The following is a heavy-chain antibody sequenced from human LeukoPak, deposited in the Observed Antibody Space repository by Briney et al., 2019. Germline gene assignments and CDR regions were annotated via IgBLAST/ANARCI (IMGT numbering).Heavy chain of an antibody. CDR2: IYTGGGT. CDR3: ATGLSGSWGRFDY. J-gene: IGHJ4*02. D-gene: IGHD1-1*01. Sequence: GGSLRLSCAASGFTVSSNYMSWVRQASGKGLEWVSVIYTGGGTYYADSVKGRFTISRDNSTNTLHLQMSSLSAEDTAVYYCATGLSGSWGRFDYWGQGTLVPVSS. V-gene: IGHV3-66*01. CDR1: GFTVSSNY.